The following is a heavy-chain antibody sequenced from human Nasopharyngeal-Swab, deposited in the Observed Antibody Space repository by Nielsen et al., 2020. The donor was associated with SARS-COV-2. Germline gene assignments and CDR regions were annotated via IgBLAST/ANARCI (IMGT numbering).Heavy chain of an antibody. V-gene: IGHV3-7*03. J-gene: IGHJ4*02. Sequence: GESLKISCGGSGFTFSDYWMSWVRQSPEKGLEWVANIKQDGTLKSYVDSVKGRFIISRDNAKNSLDLQMNSLRVEDTAVYYCARNEIWGQGTLVAVS. CDR3: ARNEI. CDR2: IKQDGTLK. CDR1: GFTFSDYW.